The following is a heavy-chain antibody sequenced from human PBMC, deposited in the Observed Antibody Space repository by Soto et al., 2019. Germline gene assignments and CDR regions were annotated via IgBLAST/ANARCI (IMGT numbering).Heavy chain of an antibody. V-gene: IGHV4-39*02. J-gene: IGHJ5*02. CDR2: IYCSGST. CDR1: GDSVSRSRYY. D-gene: IGHD1-26*01. Sequence: QLQLQESGPGLVKPSETLSLTCTVSGDSVSRSRYYWGWIRQSPGKGLEWIGSIYCSGSTYYNPSLKRRVSLSKDTSKNQFSLKGNSTTAADTAIYYCATEGGIVDANWFGPWGQGTLVTVSA. CDR3: ATEGGIVDANWFGP.